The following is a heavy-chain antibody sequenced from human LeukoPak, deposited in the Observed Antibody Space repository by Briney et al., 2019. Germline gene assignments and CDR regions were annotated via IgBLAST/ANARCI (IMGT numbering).Heavy chain of an antibody. CDR1: GFTFSDYY. CDR3: ARGHFGLDV. Sequence: GGSLRLSCAASGFTFSDYYMTWIRQAPGKGLEWVSSISTTGSDTKYADSVKGRFTASRDNAKNSLYLQMNSLRVEDTAVYSCARGHFGLDVWGQGTTVTVSS. J-gene: IGHJ6*02. V-gene: IGHV3-11*06. CDR2: ISTTGSDT.